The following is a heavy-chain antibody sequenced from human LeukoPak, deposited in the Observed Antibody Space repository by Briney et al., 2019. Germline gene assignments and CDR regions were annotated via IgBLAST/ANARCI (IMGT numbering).Heavy chain of an antibody. CDR2: IYYSGST. D-gene: IGHD3-22*01. J-gene: IGHJ4*02. Sequence: PSETLSLTCTVSGGSISSSTYYWGWIRQPPGKGLEWIGSIYYSGSTYYNPSLKSRVTISVDTSKNQFSLKLSSVTAADTAVYCCARGRDSSGYYYGFDYWGQGTLVTVSS. V-gene: IGHV4-39*07. CDR3: ARGRDSSGYYYGFDY. CDR1: GGSISSSTYY.